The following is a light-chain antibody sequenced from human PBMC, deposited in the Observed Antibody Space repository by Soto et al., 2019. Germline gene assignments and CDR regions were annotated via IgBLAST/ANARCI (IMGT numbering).Light chain of an antibody. CDR2: GAS. CDR1: QRISSN. CDR3: QQYGSSPET. V-gene: IGKV3-20*01. Sequence: EIVMTQSPATLSVSPGERATLSCRARQRISSNLAWYQQKPGQAPRLLIYGASSRATGIPDRFSGSGSGTDFTLTISRLAPEDFAVYYCQQYGSSPETFGQGTKVDIK. J-gene: IGKJ1*01.